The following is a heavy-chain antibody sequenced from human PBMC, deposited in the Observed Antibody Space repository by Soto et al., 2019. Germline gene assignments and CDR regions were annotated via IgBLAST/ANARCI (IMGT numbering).Heavy chain of an antibody. Sequence: PSETLSLTCAVYGGSFSGYYWSWIRQPPGKGLEWIGEINHSGSTNYNPSLKSRVTISVDTSKNQFSLKLSSVTAADTAVYYCARSSTSSIAARRPKYYFDYWGQGTLITVSS. D-gene: IGHD6-6*01. CDR1: GGSFSGYY. V-gene: IGHV4-34*01. CDR3: ARSSTSSIAARRPKYYFDY. CDR2: INHSGST. J-gene: IGHJ4*02.